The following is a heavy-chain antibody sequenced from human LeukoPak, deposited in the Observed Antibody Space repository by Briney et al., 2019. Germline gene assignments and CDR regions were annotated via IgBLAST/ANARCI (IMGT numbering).Heavy chain of an antibody. Sequence: PGGSLRLSCAASEFTFSSYSMNWVRQAPGKGLEWVSCISSSGSNIYYADSVKGRFTISRDNAKNSLYLQMNSLRDEDTAVYYCARDRGFRSGGTNYRRDSLDYWGQGTLVTVSS. V-gene: IGHV3-48*02. D-gene: IGHD2-15*01. CDR3: ARDRGFRSGGTNYRRDSLDY. J-gene: IGHJ4*02. CDR2: ISSSGSNI. CDR1: EFTFSSYS.